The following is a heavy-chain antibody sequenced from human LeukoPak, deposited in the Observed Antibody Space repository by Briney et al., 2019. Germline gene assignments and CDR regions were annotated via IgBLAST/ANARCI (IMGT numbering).Heavy chain of an antibody. CDR1: GFTFDDYA. CDR3: ARDTDFGSPTNYFDH. Sequence: GGSLRLSCAASGFTFDDYAMHWVRKAPGKGLEWVSLISWDGGSTYYADSVKGRFTISRDNSKNSLFLEMKSLTTDDTAFYYCARDTDFGSPTNYFDHWGQGTLVSVSS. CDR2: ISWDGGST. J-gene: IGHJ4*02. D-gene: IGHD3-10*01. V-gene: IGHV3-43D*04.